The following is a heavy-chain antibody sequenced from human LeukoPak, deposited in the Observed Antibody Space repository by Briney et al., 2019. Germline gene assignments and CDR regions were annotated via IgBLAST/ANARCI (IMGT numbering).Heavy chain of an antibody. CDR3: AREHPRGGAFDI. Sequence: ASVKVSCKASGGTFSSYAISWVRQAPGQGLEWMGGIIPIFGTANYAQKFQGRVTITADGSTSTAYMELSSLRSEDTAVYYCAREHPRGGAFDIWGQGTMVTVSS. V-gene: IGHV1-69*13. D-gene: IGHD6-25*01. CDR1: GGTFSSYA. CDR2: IIPIFGTA. J-gene: IGHJ3*02.